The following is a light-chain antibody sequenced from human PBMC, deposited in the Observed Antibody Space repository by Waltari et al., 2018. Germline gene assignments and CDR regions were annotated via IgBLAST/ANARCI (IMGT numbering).Light chain of an antibody. CDR3: CSYAGSSTYVV. J-gene: IGLJ2*01. CDR1: SSDVGSYNL. V-gene: IGLV2-23*01. CDR2: EGS. Sequence: ITISCTGTSSDVGSYNLVSWYQQHPGKAPKLMIYEGSKRPSGVSNRFSGSKSGNTASLTISGLQAEDEADYYCCSYAGSSTYVVFGGGTKLTVL.